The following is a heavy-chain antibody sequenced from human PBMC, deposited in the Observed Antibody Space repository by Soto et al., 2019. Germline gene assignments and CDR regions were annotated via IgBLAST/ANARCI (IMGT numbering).Heavy chain of an antibody. Sequence: EVQLLESGGGLVQPGGSLRLSCAASGFTFSSYAMSWVRQAPGKGLEWVSAISGSGGSTYYADSVKGRFTISRDNSKNTLYLQMNSLRAADPAVYYCPRPLGLNYLGQGTLVTVSS. CDR1: GFTFSSYA. CDR3: PRPLGLNY. CDR2: ISGSGGST. D-gene: IGHD6-6*01. J-gene: IGHJ4*02. V-gene: IGHV3-23*01.